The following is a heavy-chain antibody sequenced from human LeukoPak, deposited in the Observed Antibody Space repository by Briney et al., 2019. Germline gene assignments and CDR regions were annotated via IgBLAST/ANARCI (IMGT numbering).Heavy chain of an antibody. V-gene: IGHV4-4*07. CDR1: GGSISSYY. Sequence: ASETLSLTCTVSGGSISSYYWSWIRQPAGKGLEWIGRIYTSGSTNYNPSLKGRVTMSVDTSKNQFSLKLSSVTAADTAVYYCAREGTQYYYGSGSYWKNWFDPWGQGTLVTVSS. CDR3: AREGTQYYYGSGSYWKNWFDP. D-gene: IGHD3-10*01. CDR2: IYTSGST. J-gene: IGHJ5*02.